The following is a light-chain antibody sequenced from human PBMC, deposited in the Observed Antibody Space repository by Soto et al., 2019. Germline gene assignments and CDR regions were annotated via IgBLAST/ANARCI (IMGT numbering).Light chain of an antibody. CDR3: QQYSNWPWT. CDR2: GAS. V-gene: IGKV3-15*01. J-gene: IGKJ1*01. Sequence: EMVMTHSPSTLSVSPLQRATLSCMAPQSVSSKLAWYQQRRGQAPRLLIYGASTRATGIPARFSGSGSGTEFTLTISSLQSEDFAVYYCQQYSNWPWTFGQGTKVDIK. CDR1: QSVSSK.